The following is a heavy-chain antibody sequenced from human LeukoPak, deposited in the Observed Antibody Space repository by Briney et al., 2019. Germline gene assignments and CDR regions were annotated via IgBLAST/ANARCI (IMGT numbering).Heavy chain of an antibody. CDR2: IYHSGST. Sequence: SGTLSLTCAVSGGSISSSNWWSWVRQPPGKGLEWIGEIYHSGSTNYNPSLKSRVTISVDKSKNQFSLKLSSVTAAGTAVYYCARAGYYGSGSYPYYYYGMDVWGQGTTVTVSS. CDR3: ARAGYYGSGSYPYYYYGMDV. V-gene: IGHV4-4*02. CDR1: GGSISSSNW. D-gene: IGHD3-10*01. J-gene: IGHJ6*02.